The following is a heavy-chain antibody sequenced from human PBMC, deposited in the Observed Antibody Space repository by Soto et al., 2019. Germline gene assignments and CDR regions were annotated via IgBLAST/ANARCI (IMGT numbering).Heavy chain of an antibody. CDR3: ARDLWGYCGTDCYPLDV. CDR1: GGSISSGGYY. D-gene: IGHD2-21*02. J-gene: IGHJ6*02. Sequence: SETLSLTCTVSGGSISSGGYYWSWIRHHPGKGLEWIGYIYYSGSTYYNPSLKSRVTISVDTSKNQFSLKLSSVTAADTAVYYCARDLWGYCGTDCYPLDVWGQGTTVTVS. V-gene: IGHV4-31*03. CDR2: IYYSGST.